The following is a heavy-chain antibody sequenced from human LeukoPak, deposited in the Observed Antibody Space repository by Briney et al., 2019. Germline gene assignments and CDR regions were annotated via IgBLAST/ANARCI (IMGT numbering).Heavy chain of an antibody. CDR2: ISWNSGHI. Sequence: PGRSLRLSCAASGFNFDGCAMHWGRHAPAKGAEWGSSISWNSGHIVYADSVEGRFTISRDNAKNSLYLQMNSLRAEDTALYYCAKVGIRWELLSGFQHWGQGTLVTVSS. CDR3: AKVGIRWELLSGFQH. D-gene: IGHD1-26*01. J-gene: IGHJ1*01. CDR1: GFNFDGCA. V-gene: IGHV3-9*01.